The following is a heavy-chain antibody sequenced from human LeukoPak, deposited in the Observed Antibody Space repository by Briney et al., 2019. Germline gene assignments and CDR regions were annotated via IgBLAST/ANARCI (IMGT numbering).Heavy chain of an antibody. CDR2: IYTSGST. CDR1: GGSISSYY. CDR3: ATQYYYGSGYPFDP. Sequence: PSETPSLTCTVSGGSISSYYWSWIRQPAGKGLEWIGRIYTSGSTNYNPSLKSRVTISVDKSKNQFSLKLSSVTAADTAVYYCATQYYYGSGYPFDPWGQGTLVTVSS. D-gene: IGHD3-10*01. V-gene: IGHV4-4*07. J-gene: IGHJ5*02.